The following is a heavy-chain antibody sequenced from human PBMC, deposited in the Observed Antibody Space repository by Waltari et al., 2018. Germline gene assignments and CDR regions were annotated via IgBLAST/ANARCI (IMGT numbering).Heavy chain of an antibody. V-gene: IGHV1-2*07. J-gene: IGHJ4*02. Sequence: QVVLVQSGAEVKKPGASVKVSCKASGYIFINYYLHWVRQAPGQGPEWIGWVNPDTGNANYEHKFRGRVTMTWDTSSNTAFMDLSDLKSDDTAVYYCVRDRTTVAARPGDYWGQGTLVTVSS. D-gene: IGHD6-6*01. CDR3: VRDRTTVAARPGDY. CDR2: VNPDTGNA. CDR1: GYIFINYY.